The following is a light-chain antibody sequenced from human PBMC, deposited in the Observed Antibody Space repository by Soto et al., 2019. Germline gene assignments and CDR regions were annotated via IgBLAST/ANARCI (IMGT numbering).Light chain of an antibody. J-gene: IGKJ4*01. CDR2: DAS. V-gene: IGKV3-11*01. CDR3: QQRSKWPVT. Sequence: VVLTQSPATLSLSPGERATLSCRASQSISEFLAWYQQKPGQAPRLLIYDASNRATGTPARFSGSGSGTDFTLTISSLGAEDFALYYCQQRSKWPVTFGGGTKVDI. CDR1: QSISEF.